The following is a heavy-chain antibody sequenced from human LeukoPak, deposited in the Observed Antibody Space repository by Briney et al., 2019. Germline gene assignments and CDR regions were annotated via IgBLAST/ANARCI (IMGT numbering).Heavy chain of an antibody. V-gene: IGHV1-2*02. Sequence: GASVKVSCKASGYTFTGYYMHWVRQAPGQGLEWMGWINPNSGGTNYAQKFQGRVTMTRDTSINTAYMELSNLRSDDTAVYSCARSNYYDSSGSDYWGQGTLVTVSS. D-gene: IGHD3-22*01. CDR2: INPNSGGT. CDR1: GYTFTGYY. J-gene: IGHJ4*02. CDR3: ARSNYYDSSGSDY.